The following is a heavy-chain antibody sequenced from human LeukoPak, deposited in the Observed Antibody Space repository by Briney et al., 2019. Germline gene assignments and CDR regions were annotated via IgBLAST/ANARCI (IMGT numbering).Heavy chain of an antibody. CDR2: IYYSGST. CDR1: GGSISSYY. CDR3: ARVGSRYYFDY. V-gene: IGHV4-59*12. D-gene: IGHD3-10*01. J-gene: IGHJ4*02. Sequence: SETLSLTCTVSGGSISSYYWSWIRQPPGKGLEWIGYIYYSGSTNYNPSLKSRVTISVDTSKKQFSLKLSSVTAADTAVYYCARVGSRYYFDYWGQGTLVTVDS.